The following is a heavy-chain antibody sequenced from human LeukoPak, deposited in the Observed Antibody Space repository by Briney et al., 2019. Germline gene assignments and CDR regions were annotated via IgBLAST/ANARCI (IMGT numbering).Heavy chain of an antibody. V-gene: IGHV7-4-1*02. CDR1: GYTFTSYA. J-gene: IGHJ4*02. Sequence: ASVKVSCKASGYTFTSYAMNWVRQAPGQGLEWMGWINTNTGSPRYAQDFTGRFVFSLDTSLSTTYLQISSLKSEDTAIYYCARTRAPNYYGAGSPDFWGQGTLVTVSS. CDR2: INTNTGSP. D-gene: IGHD3-10*01. CDR3: ARTRAPNYYGAGSPDF.